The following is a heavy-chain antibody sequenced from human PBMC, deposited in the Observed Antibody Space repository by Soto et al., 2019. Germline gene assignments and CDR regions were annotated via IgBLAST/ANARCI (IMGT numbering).Heavy chain of an antibody. CDR2: IYISGTT. CDR1: GFTVSSNY. V-gene: IGHV3-53*01. CDR3: ARAHNWNDAYFDY. Sequence: GGSLRLSCEVSGFTVSSNYMSWVRQIPGKGLEWVSVIYISGTTYYADSVKGRFTISRDNSKNTVYLQMNSLRAEDTAVYYCARAHNWNDAYFDYWGQGTLVTVSS. J-gene: IGHJ4*02. D-gene: IGHD1-1*01.